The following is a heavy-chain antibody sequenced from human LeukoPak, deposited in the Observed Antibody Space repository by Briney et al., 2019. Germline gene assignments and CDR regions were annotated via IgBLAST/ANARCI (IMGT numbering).Heavy chain of an antibody. CDR3: ARGQWLPVFDF. V-gene: IGHV4-59*02. D-gene: IGHD3-22*01. CDR2: IYHSGST. CDR1: GGFDTHYY. J-gene: IGHJ4*02. Sequence: SETLSLTCSVSGGFDTHYYWTWIRQPPGKELEWIGYIYHSGSTKYNPSLKSRVTISVDTSKNHFSLKLSSVTAADTAVYYCARGQWLPVFDFWGQGTLVTVSS.